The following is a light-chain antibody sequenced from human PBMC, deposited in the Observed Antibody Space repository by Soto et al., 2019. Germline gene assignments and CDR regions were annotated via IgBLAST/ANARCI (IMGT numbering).Light chain of an antibody. CDR3: QQYESLVH. Sequence: DIQMNQFTSSLSASVGDRVTLTCQASQGISNYLNWYQQKPGKAPKLLIYDASTLETGVPSRFSGRGYGTEFTFTIIGLQPEDVATYFCQQYESLVHFGGGTKVEIK. CDR1: QGISNY. J-gene: IGKJ4*01. CDR2: DAS. V-gene: IGKV1-33*01.